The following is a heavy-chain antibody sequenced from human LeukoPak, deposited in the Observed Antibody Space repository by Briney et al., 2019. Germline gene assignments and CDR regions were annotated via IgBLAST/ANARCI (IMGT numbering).Heavy chain of an antibody. CDR3: ARCIGGDYWFDP. CDR2: IYYSGST. Sequence: PSETLSLTCTVSGGSISSYYWSWIRQPPGKGLEWIGYIYYSGSTNYNPSLKSRVTISVDTSKNQFSLRLSSVTAADTAVYYCARCIGGDYWFDPWGQGTLVTVSS. D-gene: IGHD3-10*01. J-gene: IGHJ5*02. V-gene: IGHV4-59*01. CDR1: GGSISSYY.